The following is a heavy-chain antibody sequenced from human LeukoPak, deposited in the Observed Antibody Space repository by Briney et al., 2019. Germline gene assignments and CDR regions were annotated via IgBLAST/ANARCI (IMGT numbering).Heavy chain of an antibody. V-gene: IGHV3-11*01. J-gene: IGHJ4*02. Sequence: GGSLRLSCAASGFTFSNYYMSWIRQAPGKGLEWVSYISAGGSTTYYADSVKGRFTIPRDNAKNSLYLQMNSLRAEDTAVYYCASHGDAYYFDYWGQGTLVTVSS. CDR2: ISAGGSTT. CDR3: ASHGDAYYFDY. D-gene: IGHD4-17*01. CDR1: GFTFSNYY.